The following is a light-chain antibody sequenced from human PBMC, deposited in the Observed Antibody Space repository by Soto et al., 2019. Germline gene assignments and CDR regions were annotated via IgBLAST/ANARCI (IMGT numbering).Light chain of an antibody. J-gene: IGLJ1*01. CDR1: SSDVGGYNY. V-gene: IGLV2-8*01. CDR3: SSFTSSNTYV. Sequence: QSVLTQPPSASGSPGQSVTISYTGTSSDVGGYNYVSWYQQHPGKAPKLMIYEVTNRPSGVPDRFSGSKSGNTASLTISGLQAEDEADYYCSSFTSSNTYVFGSGTKVNVL. CDR2: EVT.